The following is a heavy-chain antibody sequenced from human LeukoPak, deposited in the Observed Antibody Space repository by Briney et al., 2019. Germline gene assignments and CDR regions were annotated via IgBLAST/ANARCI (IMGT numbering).Heavy chain of an antibody. CDR2: INWSGGST. D-gene: IGHD3-16*01. CDR3: ARYRADGGSYDALDI. V-gene: IGHV3-20*04. Sequence: GGSLRLSCTASGFAFDEHGMTWVRQVPGKGLEWVSGINWSGGSTGYADPLRGRFTISRDNAKNSLYLQMDSLRAEDTAVYYCARYRADGGSYDALDIWGQGTMVTVSS. J-gene: IGHJ3*02. CDR1: GFAFDEHG.